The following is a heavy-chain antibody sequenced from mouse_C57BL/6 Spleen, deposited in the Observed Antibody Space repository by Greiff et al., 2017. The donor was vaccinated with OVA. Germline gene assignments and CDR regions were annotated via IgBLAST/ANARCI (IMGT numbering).Heavy chain of an antibody. CDR3: TRNDGYFYWYFDV. Sequence: EVKVEESGGGLVQPGGSMKLSCAASGFTFSDAWMDWVRQSPEKGLEWVAEIRNKANNHATYYAESVKGRFTISRDDSKSSVYLQMNSLRAEDTGIYYCTRNDGYFYWYFDVWGTGTTVTVSS. D-gene: IGHD2-3*01. CDR1: GFTFSDAW. CDR2: IRNKANNHAT. J-gene: IGHJ1*03. V-gene: IGHV6-6*01.